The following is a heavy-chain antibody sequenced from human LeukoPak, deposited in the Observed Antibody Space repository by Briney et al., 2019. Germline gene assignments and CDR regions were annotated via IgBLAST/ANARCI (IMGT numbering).Heavy chain of an antibody. CDR2: ISGSGGST. V-gene: IGHV3-23*01. CDR3: ANPWDY. J-gene: IGHJ4*02. CDR1: GFSLSSYA. Sequence: GGSMRLSCAASGFSLSSYAMSWVRQAPGKGLEWVSAISGSGGSTYYADSVKGRFTISRDNPQNTLYLQMNSLRAEDTAVYYCANPWDYWGQGTLVTVSS.